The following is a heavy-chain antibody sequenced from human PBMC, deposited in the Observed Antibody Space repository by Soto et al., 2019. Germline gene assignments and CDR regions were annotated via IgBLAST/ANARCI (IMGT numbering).Heavy chain of an antibody. Sequence: QVQLQESGSGLVKPSGTLSLTCAVSGGSISSGNWWSWLIQPPAKGLEWIGEIYHSRSTNYNPSLKSRVTISVDRSKNQFSLKLSSVTAADTAVYYCARGSGSYYYGMDVWGQGTTVTVSS. J-gene: IGHJ6*02. V-gene: IGHV4-4*02. CDR3: ARGSGSYYYGMDV. D-gene: IGHD7-27*01. CDR2: IYHSRST. CDR1: GGSISSGNW.